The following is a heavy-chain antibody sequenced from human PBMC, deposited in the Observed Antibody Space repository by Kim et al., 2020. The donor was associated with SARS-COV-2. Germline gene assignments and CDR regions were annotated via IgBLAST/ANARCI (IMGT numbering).Heavy chain of an antibody. CDR1: GFTFSSYS. V-gene: IGHV3-21*01. J-gene: IGHJ6*02. Sequence: GGSLRLSCAASGFTFSSYSMNWVRQAPGKGLEWVSSISSSSSYIYYADSVKGRFTISRDNAKNSLYLQMNSLRAEDTAVYYCARDGITMVRGVIILGYFDGMDVWGQGTTVTVSS. D-gene: IGHD3-10*01. CDR2: ISSSSSYI. CDR3: ARDGITMVRGVIILGYFDGMDV.